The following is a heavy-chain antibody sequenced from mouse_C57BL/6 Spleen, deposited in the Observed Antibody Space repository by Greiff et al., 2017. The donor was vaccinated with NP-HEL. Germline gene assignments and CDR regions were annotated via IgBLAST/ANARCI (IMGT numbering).Heavy chain of an antibody. CDR2: ISDGGSYT. D-gene: IGHD1-1*01. J-gene: IGHJ1*03. Sequence: EVQVVESGGGLVKPGGSLKLSCAASGFTFSSYAMSWVRQTPEKRLEWVATISDGGSYTYYPDNVKGRFTISRDNAKNNLYLQMSHLKSEDTAMYYCARGRDYYYGSSHWYFDVWGTGTTVTVSS. CDR3: ARGRDYYYGSSHWYFDV. V-gene: IGHV5-4*01. CDR1: GFTFSSYA.